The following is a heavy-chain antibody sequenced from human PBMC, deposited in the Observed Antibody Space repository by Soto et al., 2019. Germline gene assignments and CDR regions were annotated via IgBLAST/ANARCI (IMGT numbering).Heavy chain of an antibody. V-gene: IGHV3-30-3*01. J-gene: IGHJ4*02. CDR3: ASVDTAMVILRPFDY. D-gene: IGHD5-18*01. CDR1: GFTFSSYA. CDR2: ISYDGSNK. Sequence: GGSLRLSCAASGFTFSSYAMHWVRQAPGKGLEWVAVISYDGSNKYYADSVKGRFTISRDNSKNTLYLQMNSLRAEDTAVYYCASVDTAMVILRPFDYWGQGTLVTVSS.